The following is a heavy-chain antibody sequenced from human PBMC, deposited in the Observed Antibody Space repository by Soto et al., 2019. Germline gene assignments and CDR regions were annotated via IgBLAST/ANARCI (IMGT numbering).Heavy chain of an antibody. CDR3: ARTYYGDVDAFEI. D-gene: IGHD3-3*01. J-gene: IGHJ3*02. V-gene: IGHV4-34*01. CDR1: GGSFSGYY. CDR2: INHSGNT. Sequence: SETLSLTCAVYGGSFSGYYWGWIRQPPGKGLEWIGEINHSGNTNYNPSLKSRVTISVDTSKNQFSLKLSSVTAADTAVYYCARTYYGDVDAFEIWGQGTMVTVSS.